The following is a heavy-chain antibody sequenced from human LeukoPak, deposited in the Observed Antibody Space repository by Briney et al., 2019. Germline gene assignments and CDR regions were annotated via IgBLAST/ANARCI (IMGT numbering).Heavy chain of an antibody. Sequence: PSETPSLTCTVSGGSISSYYWSWIRQPPGKGLEWIGYIYYSGSTNYNPSLKSRVTISVDTSKNQFSLKLSSVTAADTAVYYCARASQQWLVRYFDYWGQGTLVTVSS. CDR1: GGSISSYY. CDR2: IYYSGST. D-gene: IGHD6-19*01. V-gene: IGHV4-59*01. J-gene: IGHJ4*02. CDR3: ARASQQWLVRYFDY.